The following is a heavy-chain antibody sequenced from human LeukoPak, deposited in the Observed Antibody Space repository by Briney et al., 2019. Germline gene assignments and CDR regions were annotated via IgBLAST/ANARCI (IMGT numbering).Heavy chain of an antibody. Sequence: PSETLSLTCTVSGGSISSYYWSWIRQPPGKGLEWIGYIYYSGSTNYNPSLKSRVTISVDTSKNQFSLKLSSVTAADTAVYYCARLSFLEWLLATTGYMDVWGKGTTVTVSS. CDR2: IYYSGST. CDR1: GGSISSYY. J-gene: IGHJ6*03. V-gene: IGHV4-59*08. D-gene: IGHD3-3*02. CDR3: ARLSFLEWLLATTGYMDV.